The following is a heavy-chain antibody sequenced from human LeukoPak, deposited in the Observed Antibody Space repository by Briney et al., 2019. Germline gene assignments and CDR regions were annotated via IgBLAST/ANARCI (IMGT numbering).Heavy chain of an antibody. J-gene: IGHJ3*01. Sequence: GGSLRLSCEASGFSLSGSWMHWVRQAPGKGLMWVSQSKYDGSTKSYAASVRGRFTIPRDNAKNTLYLHMDSLRAEDTAVYYCARSDYFHNWGQGTMVVVSA. CDR2: SKYDGSTK. CDR1: GFSLSGSW. CDR3: ARSDYFHN. D-gene: IGHD2/OR15-2a*01. V-gene: IGHV3-74*01.